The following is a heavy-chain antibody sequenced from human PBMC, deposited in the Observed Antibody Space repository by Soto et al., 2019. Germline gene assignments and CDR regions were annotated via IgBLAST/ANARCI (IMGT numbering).Heavy chain of an antibody. CDR3: TCCGHDYKIDN. CDR2: MYHNGGS. Sequence: QVQLQESGPGLVKPSETLSLTCAVSGASISSRTWWTWVRQSLGKGLEWIGEMYHNGGSNYNPSLKSRVAISTDTSKSQFSLTLTSVTAADTAMYYCTCCGHDYKIDNWGQGSLVTVSS. J-gene: IGHJ4*02. CDR1: GASISSRTW. D-gene: IGHD2-21*01. V-gene: IGHV4-4*02.